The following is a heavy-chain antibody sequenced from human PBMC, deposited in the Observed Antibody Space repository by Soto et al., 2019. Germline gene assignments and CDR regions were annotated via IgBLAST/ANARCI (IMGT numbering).Heavy chain of an antibody. CDR1: GFTFSSYG. CDR2: ISYDGSNK. Sequence: QVQLVESGGGVVQPGRSLRLSCAASGFTFSSYGMHWVRQAPGKGLEWVAVISYDGSNKYYADSVKGRFTISRDNSKNTLYLQMNSLRAEDTAVYYCAKDWARLGYSSSWPHPRKYYFDYWGQGTLVTVSS. J-gene: IGHJ4*02. V-gene: IGHV3-30*18. CDR3: AKDWARLGYSSSWPHPRKYYFDY. D-gene: IGHD6-13*01.